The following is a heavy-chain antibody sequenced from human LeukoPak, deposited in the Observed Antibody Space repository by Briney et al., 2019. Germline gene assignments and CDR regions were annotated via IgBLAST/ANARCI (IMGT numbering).Heavy chain of an antibody. D-gene: IGHD3-16*01. CDR1: GFTFSDYY. CDR2: ISSSGSTI. Sequence: KPGGSLRLSCAASGFTFSDYYMSWIRQAPGKGLEWVSYISSSGSTIYYADSVKGRFTISRDNAKNSLYLQMNSLRAEDTALYYCAKGQWRGSHLGYFDYWGQGTLVTVSS. CDR3: AKGQWRGSHLGYFDY. V-gene: IGHV3-11*01. J-gene: IGHJ4*02.